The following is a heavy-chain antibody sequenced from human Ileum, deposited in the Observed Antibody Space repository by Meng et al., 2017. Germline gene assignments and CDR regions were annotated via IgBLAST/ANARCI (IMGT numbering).Heavy chain of an antibody. J-gene: IGHJ4*02. CDR3: ATKAVAGIDDFDY. D-gene: IGHD6-19*01. V-gene: IGHV3-30*01. CDR1: GFTISSYT. CDR2: ISYDGSNK. Sequence: GESLKISCAASGFTISSYTMHWVRQAPGKGLEWVAVISYDGSNKYYADSVKGRFTISRDNSKNTLYLQMNSLRDEDTAVYYCATKAVAGIDDFDYWGQGTLVTVSS.